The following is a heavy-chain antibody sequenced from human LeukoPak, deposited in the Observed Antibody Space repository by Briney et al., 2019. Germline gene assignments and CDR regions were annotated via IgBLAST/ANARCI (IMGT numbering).Heavy chain of an antibody. J-gene: IGHJ6*03. CDR3: ARHIGGGIEDMDV. D-gene: IGHD3-16*02. Sequence: SETLSLTCTVSGGSIGTYYWSWIRQSPGKGLEWIGYIYVTGSTRYNPYLQSRVTISVDTSRNQSFLKMSSVTAADTAVYYCARHIGGGIEDMDVWGKGTKVTVSS. CDR2: IYVTGST. V-gene: IGHV4-59*08. CDR1: GGSIGTYY.